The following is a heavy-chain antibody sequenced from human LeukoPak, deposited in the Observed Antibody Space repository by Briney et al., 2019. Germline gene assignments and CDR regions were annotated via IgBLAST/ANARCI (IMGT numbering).Heavy chain of an antibody. V-gene: IGHV4-38-2*02. D-gene: IGHD4-23*01. Sequence: SETLSLTCTVSGYSISSGYYWGWIRQPPGKGLEWIGSIYHSGSTYYNPSLKSRVTISVDTSKNQFSLKLSSVTAADTAVYYCARDSTTVENAAMIGFDIWGRGTMVTVSS. CDR2: IYHSGST. J-gene: IGHJ3*02. CDR1: GYSISSGYY. CDR3: ARDSTTVENAAMIGFDI.